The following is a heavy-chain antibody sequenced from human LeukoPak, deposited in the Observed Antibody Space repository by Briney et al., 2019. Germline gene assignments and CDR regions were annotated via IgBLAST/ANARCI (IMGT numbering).Heavy chain of an antibody. D-gene: IGHD2-2*01. CDR1: GYSISSGYY. V-gene: IGHV4-38-2*02. J-gene: IGHJ4*02. Sequence: SETLSLTCTVSGYSISSGYYWGWIRQPPGKGLEWIGSIYHSGSTYYNPSLKSRVTISVDTSKNQFSLKLSSVTAADTAVYYCAVRAVVPAADAAFDYWGQGTLVTVSS. CDR3: AVRAVVPAADAAFDY. CDR2: IYHSGST.